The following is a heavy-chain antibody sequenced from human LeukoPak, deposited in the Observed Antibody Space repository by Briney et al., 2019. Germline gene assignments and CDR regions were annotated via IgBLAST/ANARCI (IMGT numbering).Heavy chain of an antibody. CDR1: GFTFSSYG. J-gene: IGHJ6*02. V-gene: IGHV3-30*18. Sequence: PGGSLRLSCAASGFTFSSYGMHWVREAPGKGREGVAVISYDGSNKYYADSVKGRFTISRDNSKNTLYLQMNSLRAEDTAVYYCAKASDSGATAPVDGMDVWGQGTPVTVSS. CDR3: AKASDSGATAPVDGMDV. CDR2: ISYDGSNK. D-gene: IGHD1-26*01.